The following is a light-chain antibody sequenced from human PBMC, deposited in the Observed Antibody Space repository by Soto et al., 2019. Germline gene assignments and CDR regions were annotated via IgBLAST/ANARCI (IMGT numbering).Light chain of an antibody. J-gene: IGKJ2*01. Sequence: VMTQSPDSLAVSLGERATINCKSSQSVLFSSNNKNYLAWYRQKPGQPPKLLIYWASIRESGVPDRISGSGSGTDFTLTINNLQAEDVAVYYCQQYYSTPPYTFGQGTKLEIK. CDR2: WAS. CDR3: QQYYSTPPYT. CDR1: QSVLFSSNNKNY. V-gene: IGKV4-1*01.